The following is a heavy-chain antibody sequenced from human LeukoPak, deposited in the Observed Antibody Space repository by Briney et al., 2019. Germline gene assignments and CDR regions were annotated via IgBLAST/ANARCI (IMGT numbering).Heavy chain of an antibody. CDR2: IYPGDSDI. CDR3: ARSRGSSWYYFDY. D-gene: IGHD6-13*01. CDR1: GYSFNSYW. V-gene: IGHV5-51*01. J-gene: IGHJ4*02. Sequence: ASVKVPCKVSGYSFNSYWIGWVRQMPGKGLEYVGVIYPGDSDIRYSPSFQGQVTISADKSISTAYLQWSSLKASDTAMYYCARSRGSSWYYFDYWGQGTLVTVSS.